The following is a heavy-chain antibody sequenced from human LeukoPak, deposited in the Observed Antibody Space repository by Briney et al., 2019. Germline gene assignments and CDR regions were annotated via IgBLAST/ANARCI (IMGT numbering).Heavy chain of an antibody. Sequence: PGGSLRLSCAASGFTFSTYAMHWVRQAPGKGLEWVAVISYDGSNKYYADSVKGRFTISRDNSKNTLYLQMNSLRSADTAVYYCARSGRYFDWLLSPDWGQGTLVTVSS. CDR1: GFTFSTYA. V-gene: IGHV3-30-3*01. D-gene: IGHD3-9*01. J-gene: IGHJ4*02. CDR3: ARSGRYFDWLLSPD. CDR2: ISYDGSNK.